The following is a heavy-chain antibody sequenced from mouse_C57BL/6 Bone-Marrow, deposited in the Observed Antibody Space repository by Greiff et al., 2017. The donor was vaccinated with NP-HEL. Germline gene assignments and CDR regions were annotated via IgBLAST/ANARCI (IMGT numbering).Heavy chain of an antibody. CDR2: IWSGGST. CDR1: GFSLTSYG. J-gene: IGHJ1*03. V-gene: IGHV2-2*01. CDR3: ARHYDSSYWYFDV. Sequence: VQLQQSGPGLVQPSQSLSITCTASGFSLTSYGVHWVRQSPGKGLEWLGGIWSGGSTDYNAAFISSLSIRKDKSKSQIFFKMNSLQADDTAIYYWARHYDSSYWYFDVWGTGTTVTVSS. D-gene: IGHD1-1*01.